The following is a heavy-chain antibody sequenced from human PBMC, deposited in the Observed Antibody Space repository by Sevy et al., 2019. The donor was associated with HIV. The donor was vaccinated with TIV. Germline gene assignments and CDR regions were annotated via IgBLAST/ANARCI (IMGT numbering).Heavy chain of an antibody. CDR2: LSFGCGKI. CDR1: GFAVHEYS. CDR3: AREGCSRPHDY. Sequence: AGSLRLSCAASGFAVHEYSMSWIRQAPGKGLEWVATLSFGCGKINYADSVKGRFTISRDNSKNSFYLQMDNLRVEDTALYYCAREGCSRPHDYWGQGTRVTVSS. V-gene: IGHV3-23*01. J-gene: IGHJ4*02. D-gene: IGHD2-8*01.